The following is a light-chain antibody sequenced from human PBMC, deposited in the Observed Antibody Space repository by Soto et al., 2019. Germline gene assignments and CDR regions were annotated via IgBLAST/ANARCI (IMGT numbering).Light chain of an antibody. V-gene: IGLV2-14*01. CDR3: SSKTSSSSPFV. Sequence: QSALTQPASVSVSPGQSITISCTGSTSDVGAYNYVSWYKHHPGQAPQLMIYEVSNRPSGVSNRFSGSKSGNTASLTISGLQADDEGDYYCSSKTSSSSPFVFGTGTKVTVL. CDR1: TSDVGAYNY. J-gene: IGLJ1*01. CDR2: EVS.